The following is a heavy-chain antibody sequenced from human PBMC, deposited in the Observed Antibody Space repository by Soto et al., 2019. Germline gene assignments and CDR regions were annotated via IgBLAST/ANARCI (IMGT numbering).Heavy chain of an antibody. Sequence: EVPLLESGGDLVQPGGSLRLSCAASGFTFNTYDMTWVRQAPGMGLEWVSAITASGDSTYYADSVKGRFTISRDNSKNPLYLQMNSLRAEDTAVYYCAKGGWLDDYGAQATQVIVSS. CDR2: ITASGDST. J-gene: IGHJ4*02. D-gene: IGHD5-12*01. CDR3: AKGGWLDDY. V-gene: IGHV3-23*01. CDR1: GFTFNTYD.